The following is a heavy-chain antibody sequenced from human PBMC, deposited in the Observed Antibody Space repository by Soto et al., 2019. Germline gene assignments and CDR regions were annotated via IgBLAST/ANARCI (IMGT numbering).Heavy chain of an antibody. CDR3: ARDRYSSRANWFDP. Sequence: KTSETLSLTCTVSGGSISSGGYYWSWIRQHPGKGLEWIGYIYYSGSTYYNPSLKSRVTISVDTSKNQFSLKLSSVTAADTAVYYCARDRYSSRANWFDPWGQGTPVTVSS. V-gene: IGHV4-31*03. J-gene: IGHJ5*02. D-gene: IGHD2-21*01. CDR1: GGSISSGGYY. CDR2: IYYSGST.